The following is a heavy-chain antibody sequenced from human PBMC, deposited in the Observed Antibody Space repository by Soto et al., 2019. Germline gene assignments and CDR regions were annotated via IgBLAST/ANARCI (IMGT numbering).Heavy chain of an antibody. CDR1: GGSISSYY. V-gene: IGHV4-59*01. CDR2: IYYSGST. Sequence: SETLSLTCTVSGGSISSYYWSWIRQPPGKGLEWIGYIYYSGSTNYNPSLKSRVTISVDTSKNQFSLKLSSVTAADTAVYYCASATYYDFWSGYYGWGLHAFDIWGQGPMVTVSS. D-gene: IGHD3-3*01. J-gene: IGHJ3*02. CDR3: ASATYYDFWSGYYGWGLHAFDI.